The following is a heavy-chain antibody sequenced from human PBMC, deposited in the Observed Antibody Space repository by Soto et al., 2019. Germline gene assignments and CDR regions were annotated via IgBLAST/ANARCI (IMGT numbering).Heavy chain of an antibody. CDR1: GDSISTRNW. D-gene: IGHD1-26*01. CDR3: ASGNRESFAIDY. CDR2: IYYSGTT. Sequence: QVQLPESGPGLVKPSGTLSFTCAVSGDSISTRNWWSWVRQSPGKGLEWIGEIYYSGTTNYNPSLKGRVTISLDKSQKQGSLKLSSVTAADTAMYYCASGNRESFAIDYWGRGTLVTVSS. J-gene: IGHJ4*02. V-gene: IGHV4-4*02.